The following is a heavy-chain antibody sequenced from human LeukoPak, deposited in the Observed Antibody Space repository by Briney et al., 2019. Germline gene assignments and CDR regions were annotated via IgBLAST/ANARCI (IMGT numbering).Heavy chain of an antibody. Sequence: GGSLRLSCAASGFTFSSYWMSWVRQAPGKGLEWVANINKDGGEKYYVDSVKGRFTISRDNAKNSLYLQMNSLRADDTAVYYCVKDPPPRYSGSPPAYWGQGTLVTVSS. V-gene: IGHV3-7*03. CDR1: GFTFSSYW. CDR3: VKDPPPRYSGSPPAY. D-gene: IGHD1-26*01. CDR2: INKDGGEK. J-gene: IGHJ4*02.